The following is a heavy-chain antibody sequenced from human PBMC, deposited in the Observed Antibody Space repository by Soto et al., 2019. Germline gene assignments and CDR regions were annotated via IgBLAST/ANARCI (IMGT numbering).Heavy chain of an antibody. CDR3: ARGGIVVVPAAPKNWFDP. V-gene: IGHV4-34*01. Sequence: ETLSLTCAVYGGSFSGYYWSWIRQPPGKGLEWIGEINHSGSTNYNPSLKSRVTISVDTSKNQFSLKLSSVTAADTAVYYCARGGIVVVPAAPKNWFDPWGQGTLVTVSS. D-gene: IGHD2-2*01. J-gene: IGHJ5*02. CDR1: GGSFSGYY. CDR2: INHSGST.